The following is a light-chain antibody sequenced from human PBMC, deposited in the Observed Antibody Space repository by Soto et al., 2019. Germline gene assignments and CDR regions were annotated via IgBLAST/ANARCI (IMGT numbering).Light chain of an antibody. CDR3: QQYQNSPRT. CDR1: QSVGGSS. J-gene: IGKJ1*01. CDR2: DTS. Sequence: ETVLTQSPGTLSLSPGERATVSCRASQSVGGSSLAWYQQRPGQAPRLLIYDTSKRATGIPDRFSGSGSGTDFTLTISRLEPEDFAVYYCQQYQNSPRTFXQGTKVDIK. V-gene: IGKV3-20*01.